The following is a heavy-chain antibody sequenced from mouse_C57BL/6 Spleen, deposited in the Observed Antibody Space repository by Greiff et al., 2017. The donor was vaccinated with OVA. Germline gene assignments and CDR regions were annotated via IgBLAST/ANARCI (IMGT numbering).Heavy chain of an antibody. CDR3: ARSPYYYGSSYGYFDV. CDR1: GYTFTSYW. CDR2: IYPGSGST. D-gene: IGHD1-1*01. V-gene: IGHV1-55*01. J-gene: IGHJ1*03. Sequence: QVQLKQPGAELVKPGASVKMSCKASGYTFTSYWITWVKQRPGQGLEWIGDIYPGSGSTNYNEKFKSKATLTVDTSSSTAYMQLSSLTSEDSAVYYCARSPYYYGSSYGYFDVWGTGTTVTVSS.